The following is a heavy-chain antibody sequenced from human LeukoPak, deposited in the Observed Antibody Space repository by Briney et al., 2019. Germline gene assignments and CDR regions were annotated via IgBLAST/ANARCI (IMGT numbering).Heavy chain of an antibody. CDR3: ARDRTMVRGVRLVDY. J-gene: IGHJ4*02. CDR2: ISAYNGNT. Sequence: ASVKVSCKASGYTFTSYGISWVRQAPGQGLEWMGWISAYNGNTNYAQKLQGRVTMTTDTSTSTAYMELRCLRSDDTAVYYCARDRTMVRGVRLVDYWGQGTLVTVSS. V-gene: IGHV1-18*01. D-gene: IGHD3-10*01. CDR1: GYTFTSYG.